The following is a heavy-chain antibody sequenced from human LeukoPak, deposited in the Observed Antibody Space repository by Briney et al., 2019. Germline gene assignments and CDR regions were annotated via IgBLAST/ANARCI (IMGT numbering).Heavy chain of an antibody. CDR2: IIPIFGTA. CDR3: ATVLEWLSYYYGMDV. V-gene: IGHV1-69*13. D-gene: IGHD3-3*01. Sequence: GASVKVSCKASGGTFISYAISWVRQAPGQGLEWMGGIIPIFGTANYAQKFQGRVTITADESTSTAYMELSSLRSEDTAVYYCATVLEWLSYYYGMDVWGQGTTVTVSS. J-gene: IGHJ6*02. CDR1: GGTFISYA.